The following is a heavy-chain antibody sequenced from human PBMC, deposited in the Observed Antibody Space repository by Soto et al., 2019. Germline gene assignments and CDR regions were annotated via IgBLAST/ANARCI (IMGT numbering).Heavy chain of an antibody. V-gene: IGHV3-30-3*01. CDR2: ISYDGSNK. D-gene: IGHD3-22*01. CDR1: GFPFRSYA. Sequence: GSLRLSCSAPGFPFRSYAIHWVRQAPGKGLEWVAVISYDGSNKYYADSVKGRFTISRDNSKNTLYLQMNSLRAEDTAVYYCASYYDSSGYDAFDIWGQGTMVTVSS. J-gene: IGHJ3*02. CDR3: ASYYDSSGYDAFDI.